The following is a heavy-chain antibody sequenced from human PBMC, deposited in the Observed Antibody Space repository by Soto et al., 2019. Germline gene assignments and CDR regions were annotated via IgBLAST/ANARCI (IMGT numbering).Heavy chain of an antibody. Sequence: QVQLQQWGAGLLKPSETLSLTCAVYGGSFSGYYWSWIRQPPGKGLEWIGEINHSGSTNYNPSLKSRVTISVDTSKNQFSLKLSSVTVADTAVYYCARGRLGLTVVTAIRVFDYGMDVWGQGTTVTVSS. D-gene: IGHD2-21*02. J-gene: IGHJ6*02. CDR3: ARGRLGLTVVTAIRVFDYGMDV. V-gene: IGHV4-34*01. CDR1: GGSFSGYY. CDR2: INHSGST.